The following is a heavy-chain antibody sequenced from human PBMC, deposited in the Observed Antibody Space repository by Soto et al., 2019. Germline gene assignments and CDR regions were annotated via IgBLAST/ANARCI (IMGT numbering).Heavy chain of an antibody. V-gene: IGHV1-18*01. CDR2: ISAYNGNT. D-gene: IGHD4-17*01. Sequence: QVQLVQSGAEVKKPGASVKVSCKASGYTFTSYGISWVRQAPGQGLEWMGWISAYNGNTNYAQKLQGRVTMTTDTSTSTAYMELRSLRSDDTAVYYCARDRSGDYVFSVFRDDDAFDIWGQGTMVTVSS. CDR1: GYTFTSYG. J-gene: IGHJ3*02. CDR3: ARDRSGDYVFSVFRDDDAFDI.